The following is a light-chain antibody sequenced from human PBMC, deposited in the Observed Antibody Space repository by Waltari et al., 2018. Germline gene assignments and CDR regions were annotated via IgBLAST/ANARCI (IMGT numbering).Light chain of an antibody. CDR1: QSISSY. V-gene: IGKV1-39*01. CDR3: QQYNNWPPWT. J-gene: IGKJ1*01. Sequence: DIQMTQSPSSLSASVGDRVTITCRASQSISSYLNCYQQKPGKAPKLLIYAASSLQSGVPSRFSGSGSGTDFTLTISSLQPEDFATYYCQQYNNWPPWTFGQGTKVEIK. CDR2: AAS.